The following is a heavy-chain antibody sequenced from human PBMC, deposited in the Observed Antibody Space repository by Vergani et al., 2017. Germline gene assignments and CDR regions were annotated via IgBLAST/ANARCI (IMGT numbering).Heavy chain of an antibody. V-gene: IGHV3-23*01. CDR1: GFTSSSYA. CDR3: ARTPEWELLAEYFQH. CDR2: INGSGGRT. D-gene: IGHD1-26*01. Sequence: EVQLLESGGGLVQPGGSLRLSCAASGFTSSSYAMSWVRQAQGKGREGVSRINGSGGRTYYAASVKGRFTLSRDNSKNTLYLQMNSLRAEDTAVYYCARTPEWELLAEYFQHWGQGTLVTVSS. J-gene: IGHJ1*01.